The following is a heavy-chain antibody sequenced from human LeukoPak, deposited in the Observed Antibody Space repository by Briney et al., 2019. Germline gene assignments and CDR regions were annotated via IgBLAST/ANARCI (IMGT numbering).Heavy chain of an antibody. D-gene: IGHD2-15*01. J-gene: IGHJ5*02. CDR2: INPNSGGK. V-gene: IGHV1-2*06. Sequence: GASVKVSCKAAGYTFTGYYMFWVGQAPGLGLEWMGRINPNSGGKNYAQKFHGRVTMTRDTSISTAYMELSRLRSDDTAVYYCARGYCSGGSCYSVENWFDPWGQGTLVTVSS. CDR3: ARGYCSGGSCYSVENWFDP. CDR1: GYTFTGYY.